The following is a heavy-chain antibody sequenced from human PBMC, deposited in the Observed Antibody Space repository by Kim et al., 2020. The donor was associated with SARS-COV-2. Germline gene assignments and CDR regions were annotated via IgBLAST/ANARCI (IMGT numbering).Heavy chain of an antibody. J-gene: IGHJ6*02. CDR1: GFNFNDYY. D-gene: IGHD1-1*01. Sequence: GGSLRLSCTASGFNFNDYYMYWVRQGPGKGLEVVSYISGSGATVYHAGPVKARFSISRDNAKDSLALQMNSLRGEDTAIYYCARAVLTTFGGAMDVWG. CDR3: ARAVLTTFGGAMDV. CDR2: ISGSGATV. V-gene: IGHV3-11*01.